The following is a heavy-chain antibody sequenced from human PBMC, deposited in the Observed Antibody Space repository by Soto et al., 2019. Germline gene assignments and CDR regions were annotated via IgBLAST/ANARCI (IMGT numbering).Heavy chain of an antibody. J-gene: IGHJ6*02. CDR1: GYSFTSYW. CDR2: IDPSDSYT. Sequence: GESLKISCKGSGYSFTSYWISWVRQMPGKGLERMGRIDPSDSYTNYSPSFQDHVTISADKSISTAYLQWSSLKASDTAMYYCARGVVVEVAASYYYGMDVWGEGTTVTDS. CDR3: ARGVVVEVAASYYYGMDV. D-gene: IGHD2-15*01. V-gene: IGHV5-10-1*01.